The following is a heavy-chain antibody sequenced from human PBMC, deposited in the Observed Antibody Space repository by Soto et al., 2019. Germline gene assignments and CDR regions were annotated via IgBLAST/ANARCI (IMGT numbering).Heavy chain of an antibody. V-gene: IGHV3-73*01. D-gene: IGHD3-9*01. CDR1: GFTFRGSA. J-gene: IGHJ4*02. CDR2: IRSKANNYAT. CDR3: SRQMFTSDIY. Sequence: PGGSLRLSCAASGFTFRGSAIHWVRQASGKGLEWLGLIRSKANNYATAYGASVKGRFTISRDDSKNTAYLQMNSLKTEDTAIYFCSRQMFTSDIYWGQGTLVTVSS.